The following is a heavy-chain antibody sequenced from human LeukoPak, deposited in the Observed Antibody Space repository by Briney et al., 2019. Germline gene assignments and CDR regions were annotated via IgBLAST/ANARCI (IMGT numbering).Heavy chain of an antibody. Sequence: GGSLRLYCSASGFTFSSYVVHWVPQAPGKGLGGVAVVSYDGSNKYYADAVKGRFTISRDNSNNTLYLQMNGLRAENTAVYYCASGGPATLPTVDYWGQGNLVTVSS. J-gene: IGHJ4*02. CDR1: GFTFSSYV. V-gene: IGHV3-30*01. CDR3: ASGGPATLPTVDY. CDR2: VSYDGSNK. D-gene: IGHD4-11*01.